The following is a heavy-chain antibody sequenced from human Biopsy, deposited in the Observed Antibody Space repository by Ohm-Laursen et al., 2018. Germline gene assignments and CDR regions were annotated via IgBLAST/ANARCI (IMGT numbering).Heavy chain of an antibody. CDR3: ARGEGSSWFDP. V-gene: IGHV1-69*10. D-gene: IGHD1-26*01. Sequence: SVKVSCKVSGYTFTSYGISWVRQAPGQGLEWMGGIIPIPNVATYAQKFQGRITITADESTSTAYMELSSLTSDDTAVYFCARGEGSSWFDPWGHGTLVTVSS. CDR2: IIPIPNVA. J-gene: IGHJ5*02. CDR1: GYTFTSYG.